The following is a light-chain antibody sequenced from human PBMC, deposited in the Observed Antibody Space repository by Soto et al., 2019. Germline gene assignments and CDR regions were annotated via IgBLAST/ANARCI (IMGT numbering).Light chain of an antibody. CDR1: GGHSSYI. V-gene: IGLV4-60*03. CDR2: IEGSGSY. Sequence: QSVLTQSSSASASLGSSVKLTCTLRGGHSSYIIAWHQQQPGKAPRYLMKIEGSGSYNKGSGVPDRFSGSSSGADRYLTISNLQSEDEADYYCETWDTNNWVFGGGTQLTVL. CDR3: ETWDTNNWV. J-gene: IGLJ3*02.